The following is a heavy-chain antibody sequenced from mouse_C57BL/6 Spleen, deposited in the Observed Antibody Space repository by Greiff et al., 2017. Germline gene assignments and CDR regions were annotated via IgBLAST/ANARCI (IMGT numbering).Heavy chain of an antibody. J-gene: IGHJ4*01. Sequence: QVQLQQSGAELARPGASVKLSCKASGYTFTSYGISWVKQRTGQGLEWIGEIYPRSGNTYYNEKFKGKATLTADKSSSTAYMEIRILTSEDSAVYFCAYYGNYNAMDYWGQGTSVTVSS. V-gene: IGHV1-81*01. CDR2: IYPRSGNT. CDR1: GYTFTSYG. CDR3: AYYGNYNAMDY. D-gene: IGHD2-1*01.